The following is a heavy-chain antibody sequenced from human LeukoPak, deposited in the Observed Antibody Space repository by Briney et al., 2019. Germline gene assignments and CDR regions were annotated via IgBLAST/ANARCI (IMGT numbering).Heavy chain of an antibody. CDR3: ARDGSGSYSFGD. V-gene: IGHV1-2*02. CDR1: GYTFTGYY. CDR2: INPNSGGT. Sequence: ASVKVSCKASGYTFTGYYMHWVRQAPGQGLEWMGWINPNSGGTNYAQKFEGRVTMTRDTSISTAYMELSRLRSDDTAVYYCARDGSGSYSFGDWGQGTLVTVSS. J-gene: IGHJ4*02. D-gene: IGHD3-10*01.